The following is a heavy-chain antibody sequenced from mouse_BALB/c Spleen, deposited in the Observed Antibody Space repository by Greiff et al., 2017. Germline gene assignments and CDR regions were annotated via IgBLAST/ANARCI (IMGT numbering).Heavy chain of an antibody. J-gene: IGHJ2*01. CDR2: INPNNGGT. CDR3: ARSDYTGYYFDY. D-gene: IGHD2-13*01. CDR1: GYTFTDYN. V-gene: IGHV1-18*01. Sequence: DVKLVESGPELVKPGASVKIPCKASGYTFTDYNMDWVKQSHGKSLEWIGDINPNNGGTIYNQKFKGKATLTVDKSSSTAYMELRSLTSEDTAVYYCARSDYTGYYFDYWGQGTTLTVSS.